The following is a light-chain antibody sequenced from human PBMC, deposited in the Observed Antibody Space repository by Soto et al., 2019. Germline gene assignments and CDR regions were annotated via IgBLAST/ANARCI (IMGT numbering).Light chain of an antibody. V-gene: IGLV2-14*01. CDR1: SSDVGGYNY. CDR3: MSYGSSTTLFV. Sequence: QSVLTQPASVSGSPGQSITISCTGSSSDVGGYNYVSWYQQHPGKAPRLMIYEVSNRPSGVSNRFSGSKSGNTASLTISGIQAEDEADYYCMSYGSSTTLFVFGTGTKVTVL. J-gene: IGLJ1*01. CDR2: EVS.